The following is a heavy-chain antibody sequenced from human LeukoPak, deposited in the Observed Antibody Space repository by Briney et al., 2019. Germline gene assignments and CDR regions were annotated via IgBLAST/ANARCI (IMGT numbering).Heavy chain of an antibody. CDR1: GGSISRSNW. CDR3: ARGSGNYYDSSGYYPPGFDY. Sequence: SETLSLTCAVSGGSISRSNWWSWVRQSPGKGLEWIGEIYHSGSTNYNPSLKSRVTISVDKSKNQFSLKLSSVTAADTAVYYCARGSGNYYDSSGYYPPGFDYWGQGTLVTVSS. CDR2: IYHSGST. D-gene: IGHD3-22*01. V-gene: IGHV4-4*02. J-gene: IGHJ4*02.